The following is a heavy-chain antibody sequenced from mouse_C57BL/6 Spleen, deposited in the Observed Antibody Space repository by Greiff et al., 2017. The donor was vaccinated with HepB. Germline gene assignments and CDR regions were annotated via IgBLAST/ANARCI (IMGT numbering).Heavy chain of an antibody. CDR3: ARVPYYGYEDYFDY. J-gene: IGHJ2*01. D-gene: IGHD2-2*01. Sequence: VQLQQSGPELVKPGASVKISCKASGYTFTDYYMNWVKQSHGKSLEWIGDINPNNGGTSYNQKFKGKATLTVDKSSSTAYMELRSLTSEDSAVYYCARVPYYGYEDYFDYWGQGTTLTVSS. V-gene: IGHV1-26*01. CDR1: GYTFTDYY. CDR2: INPNNGGT.